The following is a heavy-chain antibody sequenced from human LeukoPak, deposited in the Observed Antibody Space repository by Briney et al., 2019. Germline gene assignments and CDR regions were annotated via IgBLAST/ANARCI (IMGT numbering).Heavy chain of an antibody. CDR3: SKVETSGGANCYALDY. CDR2: ISGSDGST. J-gene: IGHJ4*02. CDR1: GFTFSSYD. V-gene: IGHV3-23*01. Sequence: GGSLRLSCAASGFTFSSYDMTWVRQSPDKGLEWVSAISGSDGSTYYADSVKGRFTISRDDSQNTLYLQMNSLSAEDTAVYYCSKVETSGGANCYALDYWCQGTLVTVSS. D-gene: IGHD2-2*01.